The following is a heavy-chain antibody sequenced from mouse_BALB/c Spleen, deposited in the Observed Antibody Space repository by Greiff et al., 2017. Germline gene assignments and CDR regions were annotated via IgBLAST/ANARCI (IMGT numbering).Heavy chain of an antibody. J-gene: IGHJ4*01. CDR1: GFNIKDTY. V-gene: IGHV14-3*02. Sequence: VQLQQSGAELVKPGALVKLSCTASGFNIKDTYMHWVKQRPEQGLEWIGRIDPANGNTKYDPKFQGKATITADTSSNTAYLQLSSLTSEDTAVYYCAPYGNYVGYAMDYWGQGTSVTVSS. CDR3: APYGNYVGYAMDY. D-gene: IGHD2-10*02. CDR2: IDPANGNT.